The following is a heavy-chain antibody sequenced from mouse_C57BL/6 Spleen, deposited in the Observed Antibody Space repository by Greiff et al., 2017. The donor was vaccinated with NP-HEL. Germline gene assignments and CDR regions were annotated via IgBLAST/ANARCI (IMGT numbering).Heavy chain of an antibody. J-gene: IGHJ2*01. V-gene: IGHV1-64*01. D-gene: IGHD1-1*01. CDR1: GYTFTSYW. CDR3: ARTPFDDYGSSLDY. CDR2: IHPNSGST. Sequence: VQLQQPGAELVKPGASVKLSCKASGYTFTSYWMHWVKQRPGQGLEWIGMIHPNSGSTNYNEKFKSKATLTVDKSSSTAYMQLSSLTSEDSAVYYCARTPFDDYGSSLDYWGQGTTLTVAS.